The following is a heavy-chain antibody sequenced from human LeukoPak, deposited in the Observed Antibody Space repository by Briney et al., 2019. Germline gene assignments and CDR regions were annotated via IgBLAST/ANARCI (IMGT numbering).Heavy chain of an antibody. J-gene: IGHJ4*02. CDR3: ARYPVCSSTSCYKVGDDY. CDR1: GGSFSGYY. D-gene: IGHD2-2*02. Sequence: SETLSLTCAVYGGSFSGYYWSWIRQPPGKGLEWIGEINHSGSTNYNPSLKSRVTISVDTSKNQFSLKLSSVTAADTAVYYCARYPVCSSTSCYKVGDDYWGQGTLVTVSS. V-gene: IGHV4-34*01. CDR2: INHSGST.